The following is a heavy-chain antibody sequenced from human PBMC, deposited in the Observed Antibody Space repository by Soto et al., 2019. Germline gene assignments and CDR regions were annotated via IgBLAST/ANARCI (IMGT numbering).Heavy chain of an antibody. J-gene: IGHJ4*02. CDR2: INHSGST. D-gene: IGHD4-17*01. V-gene: IGHV4-34*01. Sequence: KASETLSLTCAVYGGSFSGYYWSWIRQPPGKGLEWIGEINHSGSTNYNPSLKSRVTISVDTSKNQFSLKLSSVTAADTAVYSCARGYGDYDYWGQGTLVTVSS. CDR3: ARGYGDYDY. CDR1: GGSFSGYY.